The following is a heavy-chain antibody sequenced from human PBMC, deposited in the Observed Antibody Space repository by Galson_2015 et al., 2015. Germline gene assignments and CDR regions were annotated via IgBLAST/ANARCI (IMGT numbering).Heavy chain of an antibody. V-gene: IGHV3-23*01. CDR1: GFTFSSYA. J-gene: IGHJ5*02. CDR3: AKSDDILTGDNWFDP. CDR2: ISGSGGST. D-gene: IGHD3-9*01. Sequence: SLRLSCAASGFTFSSYATSRVRQAPGKGLECVSAISGSGGSTYYADSVKGRFTISRDNSKNTLYLQMNSLRAEDTAVYYCAKSDDILTGDNWFDPWGQGTLVTVSS.